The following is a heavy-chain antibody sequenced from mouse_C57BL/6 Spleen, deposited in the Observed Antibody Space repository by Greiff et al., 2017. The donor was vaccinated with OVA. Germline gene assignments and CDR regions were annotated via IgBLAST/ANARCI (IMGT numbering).Heavy chain of an antibody. CDR3: ARTGDYYGSSWDY. Sequence: QVHVKQSGPGLVQPSQSLSITCTVSGFSLTSYGVHWVRQSPGKGLEWLGVIWSGGSTDYNAAFISRLSISKDNSKSQVFFKMNSLQADDTAIYYCARTGDYYGSSWDYWGQGTTLTVSS. V-gene: IGHV2-2*01. D-gene: IGHD1-1*01. CDR2: IWSGGST. CDR1: GFSLTSYG. J-gene: IGHJ2*01.